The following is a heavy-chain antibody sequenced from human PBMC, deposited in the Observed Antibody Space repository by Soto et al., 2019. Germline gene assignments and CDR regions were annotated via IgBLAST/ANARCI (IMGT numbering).Heavy chain of an antibody. D-gene: IGHD2-8*01. Sequence: QVQLVQSWAEVKKPGSSVKVSCKASGDTFTTNSLNWVRQAPGQGLEWMGGIIPVVGTTKYAQKYQDRVTITGDKSTNTAYMELSSLRSDDTAVYYCARVLLYATTYFDYWGQGTPVTVAS. CDR2: IIPVVGTT. CDR1: GDTFTTNS. V-gene: IGHV1-69*06. CDR3: ARVLLYATTYFDY. J-gene: IGHJ4*02.